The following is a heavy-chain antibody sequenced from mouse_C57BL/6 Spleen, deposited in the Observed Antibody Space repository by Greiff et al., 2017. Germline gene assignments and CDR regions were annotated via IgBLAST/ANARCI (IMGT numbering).Heavy chain of an antibody. J-gene: IGHJ4*01. CDR2: INPNNGGT. V-gene: IGHV1-18*01. Sequence: EVQLQQSGPELVKPGASVKIPCKASGYTFTDYNMDWVKQSHGKSLEWIGDINPNNGGTIYNQKFKGKATLTVDKSSSTAYMELRSLTSEDTAVYYCARKVYDYGPYAMGYWGQGTSVTVSS. D-gene: IGHD2-4*01. CDR3: ARKVYDYGPYAMGY. CDR1: GYTFTDYN.